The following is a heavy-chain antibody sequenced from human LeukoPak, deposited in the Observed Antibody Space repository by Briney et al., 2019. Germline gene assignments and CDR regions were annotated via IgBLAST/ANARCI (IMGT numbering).Heavy chain of an antibody. Sequence: GGSLRLSCAASGFTFSSYWMNWARQAPGKGLEWVSSISSSSSYIYYADSVKGRFTISRDNAKNSLYLQMNSLRAEDTAVYYCARDLGYCSSTSCYSYYYGMDVWGQGTTVTVSS. J-gene: IGHJ6*02. D-gene: IGHD2-2*01. CDR2: ISSSSSYI. V-gene: IGHV3-21*01. CDR3: ARDLGYCSSTSCYSYYYGMDV. CDR1: GFTFSSYW.